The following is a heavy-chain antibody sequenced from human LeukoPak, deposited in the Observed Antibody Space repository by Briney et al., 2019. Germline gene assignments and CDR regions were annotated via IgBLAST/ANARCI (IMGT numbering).Heavy chain of an antibody. D-gene: IGHD3-3*01. J-gene: IGHJ4*02. CDR2: IAQDGGEK. CDR3: AREWNIQYSMGVDY. V-gene: IGHV3-7*01. CDR1: GFTFSSSF. Sequence: GGSLRLSCAASGFTFSSSFMSWVRQTPGEGLEWVANIAQDGGEKNYVVSVEGRFTISRDNAKNSLYLEMNLLRAEDTAVYYCAREWNIQYSMGVDYWGQGTLVTVSS.